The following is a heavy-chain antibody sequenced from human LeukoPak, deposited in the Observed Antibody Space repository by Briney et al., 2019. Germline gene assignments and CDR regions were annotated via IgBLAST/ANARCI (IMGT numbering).Heavy chain of an antibody. D-gene: IGHD6-6*01. CDR3: ARVDGASGAARMDV. CDR2: ISSSSTYI. Sequence: GGSLRLSCAASGCTFNSYVMNWVRQAPGKGLEWVSVISSSSTYIFYADSVKGRFAISRDNAKNSLFLQMNSLRADDTAVYYCARVDGASGAARMDVWGQGTTVTVSS. CDR1: GCTFNSYV. J-gene: IGHJ6*02. V-gene: IGHV3-21*01.